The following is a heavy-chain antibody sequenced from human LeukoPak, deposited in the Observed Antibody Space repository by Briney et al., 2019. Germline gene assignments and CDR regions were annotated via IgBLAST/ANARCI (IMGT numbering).Heavy chain of an antibody. CDR1: GFTFSSYW. J-gene: IGHJ4*02. Sequence: GGSLRLSCAASGFTFSSYWMSWVRQAPGKGLEWVSYISSSSSTIYYADSVKGRFTISRDNAKNSLYLQMNSLRAEDTAVYYCTRVRGPNYYGSGLDYWGQGTLVTVSS. D-gene: IGHD3-10*01. CDR3: TRVRGPNYYGSGLDY. V-gene: IGHV3-48*01. CDR2: ISSSSSTI.